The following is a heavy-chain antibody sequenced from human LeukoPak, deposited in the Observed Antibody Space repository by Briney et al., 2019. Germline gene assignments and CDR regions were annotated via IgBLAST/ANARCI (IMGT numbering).Heavy chain of an antibody. Sequence: GGSLRLSCAASGFAFSSNWMHWVRQAPGKGLVWVSHISTDARTITYAAFVKGRFTISRDNAKNTLYLQMNSLRAEDTAVYYCATQKISGSYGGVDYWGQGTLVTVSS. CDR2: ISTDARTI. D-gene: IGHD1-26*01. CDR3: ATQKISGSYGGVDY. V-gene: IGHV3-74*01. J-gene: IGHJ4*02. CDR1: GFAFSSNW.